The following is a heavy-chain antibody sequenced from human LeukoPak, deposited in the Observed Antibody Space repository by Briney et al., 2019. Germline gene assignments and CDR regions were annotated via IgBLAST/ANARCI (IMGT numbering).Heavy chain of an antibody. CDR2: IYPGDSDT. CDR1: YW. D-gene: IGHD3-22*01. Sequence: YWSWIRQHPGKGLEWMGIIYPGDSDTRYSPSFQGQVTISADKSISTAYLQWSSLKASDTAMYYCARQLSYYDSSGYFPGYYYYGMDVWGQGTTVTVSS. J-gene: IGHJ6*02. CDR3: ARQLSYYDSSGYFPGYYYYGMDV. V-gene: IGHV5-51*01.